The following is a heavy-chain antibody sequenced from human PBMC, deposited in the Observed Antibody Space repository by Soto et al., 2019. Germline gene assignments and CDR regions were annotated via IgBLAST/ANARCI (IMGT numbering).Heavy chain of an antibody. CDR3: TGAEIGAGFYNNNMDV. V-gene: IGHV1-69*08. J-gene: IGHJ6*02. Sequence: QVHLVQSGAEVREPGSSVKVSCKASGGTLRTSTITWVRQGPGQGPEWMGRLIPFLQKANYAQEFQGRVTITADASASTVYMELRSLRSEDTAVYYCTGAEIGAGFYNNNMDVWGPGTTVIVSS. CDR1: GGTLRTST. D-gene: IGHD1-1*01. CDR2: LIPFLQKA.